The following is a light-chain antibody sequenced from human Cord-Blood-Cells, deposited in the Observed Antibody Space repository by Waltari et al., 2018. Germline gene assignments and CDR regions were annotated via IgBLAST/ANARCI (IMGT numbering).Light chain of an antibody. V-gene: IGKV1-33*01. CDR1: QDISNY. J-gene: IGKJ3*01. CDR2: DAS. Sequence: DIQMTQSPSSLSASVGDRVTITCQASQDISNYLNLYQQKPGKAPKLLIYDASNLETGFPSRFSGSGSGTDFTFTISSLQPEDIATYYCQQYDNLPPEFTFGPGTKVDIK. CDR3: QQYDNLPPEFT.